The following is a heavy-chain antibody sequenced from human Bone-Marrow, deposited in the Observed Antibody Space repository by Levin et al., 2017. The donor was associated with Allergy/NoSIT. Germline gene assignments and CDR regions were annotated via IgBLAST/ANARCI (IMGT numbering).Heavy chain of an antibody. J-gene: IGHJ4*02. Sequence: GGSLRLSCAASGFTFSNYGMSWVRQAPGMGLEWVSAIGSSGGSTYYTDSVKGRFTISRDNSKNTLYLHINSLRAEDTALYYCAKITAGGTDYWGQGTLVTVSS. D-gene: IGHD6-13*01. CDR2: IGSSGGST. V-gene: IGHV3-23*01. CDR1: GFTFSNYG. CDR3: AKITAGGTDY.